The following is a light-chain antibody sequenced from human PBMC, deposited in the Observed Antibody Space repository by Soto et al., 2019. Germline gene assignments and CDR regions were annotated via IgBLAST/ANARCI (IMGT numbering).Light chain of an antibody. CDR1: SSDVGGYNY. Sequence: QSALTQPASVSGSPGQSITISCTGTSSDVGGYNYVSWYQQYPGKAPKFMIYDVSNRPSGVSNRFSGSKSGNTASLTIFGLQAEDEADYYCCSYTTSNTRQIVFGTGTKVTVL. CDR2: DVS. J-gene: IGLJ1*01. V-gene: IGLV2-14*01. CDR3: CSYTTSNTRQIV.